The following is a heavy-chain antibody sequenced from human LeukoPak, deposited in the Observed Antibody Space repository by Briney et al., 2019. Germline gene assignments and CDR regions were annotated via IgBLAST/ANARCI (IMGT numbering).Heavy chain of an antibody. CDR3: ARGGHQAYCGGDCSPSEDYYYYMDV. CDR1: GYTFTGYY. Sequence: ASVKVSCKASGYTFTGYYMHWVRQAPGQGLEWMGWINPNSGGTNYAQKFQGRVTMTRDTSISTAYMELSRLRSDDTAVYYCARGGHQAYCGGDCSPSEDYYYYMDVWGKGTTVTVSS. D-gene: IGHD2-21*01. V-gene: IGHV1-2*02. J-gene: IGHJ6*03. CDR2: INPNSGGT.